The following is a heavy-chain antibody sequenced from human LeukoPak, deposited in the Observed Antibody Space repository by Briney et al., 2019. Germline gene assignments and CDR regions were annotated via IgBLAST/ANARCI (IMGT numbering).Heavy chain of an antibody. CDR3: ARGLDDSSGFDY. CDR2: IYYSGST. J-gene: IGHJ4*02. Sequence: PSETLSLTCTVSGGSISSYYWSWIRQPPGKGLEWIGYIYYSGSTNYSPSLKSRVTISVDTSKNQFSLKLSSVTAADTAVYYCARGLDDSSGFDYWGQGTLVTVSS. CDR1: GGSISSYY. D-gene: IGHD3-22*01. V-gene: IGHV4-59*01.